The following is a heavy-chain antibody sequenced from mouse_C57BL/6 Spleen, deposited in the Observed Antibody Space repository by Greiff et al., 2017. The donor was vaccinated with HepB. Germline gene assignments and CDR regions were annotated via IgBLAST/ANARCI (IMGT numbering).Heavy chain of an antibody. V-gene: IGHV2-2*01. D-gene: IGHD2-4*01. CDR2: IWSGGST. Sequence: QVQLKESGPGLVQPSQSLSITCTVSGFSFTRYGVHWVRQSPGKGLEWLGVIWSGGSTDYNAAFISRLSISKDNSKSQVFFKMNSLQADDTAIYYCATYDYDEGAFAYWGQGTLVTVSA. J-gene: IGHJ3*01. CDR3: ATYDYDEGAFAY. CDR1: GFSFTRYG.